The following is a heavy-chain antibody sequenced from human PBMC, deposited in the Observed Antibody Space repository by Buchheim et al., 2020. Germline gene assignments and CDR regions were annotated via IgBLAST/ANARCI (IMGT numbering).Heavy chain of an antibody. J-gene: IGHJ4*02. Sequence: QVQLQESGPRLVKPSETLSLSCTVSGGSISSSYWSWIRQPPGKGLEWIGYIYYSGSTNYNPSLKSRVLISVDTSKKQFSLRLSSVTAADTAVYYWGGGGDGVYCSGGSCYNNWGQGTL. CDR1: GGSISSSY. D-gene: IGHD2-15*01. CDR2: IYYSGST. V-gene: IGHV4-59*01. CDR3: GGGGDGVYCSGGSCYNN.